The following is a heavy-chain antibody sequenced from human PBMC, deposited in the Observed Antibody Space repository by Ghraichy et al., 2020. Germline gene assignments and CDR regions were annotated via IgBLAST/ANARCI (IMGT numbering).Heavy chain of an antibody. CDR1: GLIFSSYW. J-gene: IGHJ3*02. Sequence: GGSLSLSCAASGLIFSSYWMTWVRQAPGKGLEWVANINQDGREKYYVGSVKGRFTISRDNAKNSLYLQMNSLRAEDTAVYYCNSGDTFDIWGQGTMVAVSS. CDR2: INQDGREK. CDR3: NSGDTFDI. V-gene: IGHV3-7*03. D-gene: IGHD3-10*01.